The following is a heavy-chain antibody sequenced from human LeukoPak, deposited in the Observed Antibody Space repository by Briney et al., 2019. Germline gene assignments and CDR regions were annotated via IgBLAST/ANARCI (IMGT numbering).Heavy chain of an antibody. CDR1: GVSISSSNSY. CDR2: IKQDGSEE. Sequence: ETLSLTCTVSGVSISSSNSYWGWIRQPPGKGLEWVANIKQDGSEEYYVDSVKGRFTISRDNAKNSLFLQMNSLRAEDTAVYYCAREVTPYHWGRGTLVTVSS. V-gene: IGHV3-7*01. D-gene: IGHD2-15*01. CDR3: AREVTPYH. J-gene: IGHJ5*02.